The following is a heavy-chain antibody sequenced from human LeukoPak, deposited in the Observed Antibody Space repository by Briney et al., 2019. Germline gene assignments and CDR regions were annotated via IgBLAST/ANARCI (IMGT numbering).Heavy chain of an antibody. CDR2: ISYIGST. D-gene: IGHD4-17*01. Sequence: SETLSLTCAVSDDSFSSHYWTWIRQPPGKGLEWIGYISYIGSTNYNPSLKSRVTISIDTSKNQLSLKLTSVTAADTAVYYCARDLVTVTKGFDIWGQGTMVSVSS. CDR3: ARDLVTVTKGFDI. J-gene: IGHJ3*02. V-gene: IGHV4-59*11. CDR1: DDSFSSHY.